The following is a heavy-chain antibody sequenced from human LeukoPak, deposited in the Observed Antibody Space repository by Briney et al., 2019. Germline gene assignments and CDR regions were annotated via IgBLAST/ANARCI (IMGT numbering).Heavy chain of an antibody. CDR2: IYWDDDE. J-gene: IGHJ5*02. V-gene: IGHV2-5*02. D-gene: IGHD6-19*01. CDR1: GFSLSTSGVG. Sequence: ESGPTLVNPTQTLTLTCTFSGFSLSTSGVGVGWIRQPPGKALEWLALIYWDDDERYSPSLKSRLTITKDTSKNQVVLTMTNMDPVDTATYYCAPLSGAVAGTNWFDPWGQGTLVTVSS. CDR3: APLSGAVAGTNWFDP.